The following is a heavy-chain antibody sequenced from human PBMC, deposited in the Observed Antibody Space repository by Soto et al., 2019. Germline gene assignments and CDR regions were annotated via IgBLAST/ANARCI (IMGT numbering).Heavy chain of an antibody. Sequence: ASVKVSCKASGYTFTNYAMHWVRQAPGQRLEWMGWINAGNGNTKYSQKFQGRVTITRDTSASTAYMELSSLRSEDTAVYYCARAAVLLWFGEFDYWGQGTQVTAPQ. CDR1: GYTFTNYA. J-gene: IGHJ4*02. V-gene: IGHV1-3*01. D-gene: IGHD3-10*01. CDR3: ARAAVLLWFGEFDY. CDR2: INAGNGNT.